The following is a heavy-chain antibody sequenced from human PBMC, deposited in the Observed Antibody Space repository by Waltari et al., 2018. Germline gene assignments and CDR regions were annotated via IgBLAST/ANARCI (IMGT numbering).Heavy chain of an antibody. V-gene: IGHV3-7*01. D-gene: IGHD3-16*01. CDR3: TRDPLRRYDY. J-gene: IGHJ4*02. CDR2: RKEDGSEN. CDR1: GFTFSHYW. Sequence: EVQLVESGGGLVQPGGSLRLSCVASGFTFSHYWITWVRQAPGRGLGWVASRKEDGSENHYVDSVKGRFTISRDNAENSVNLQMNSLRAEDTAVYYCTRDPLRRYDYWGQGTLVTVSS.